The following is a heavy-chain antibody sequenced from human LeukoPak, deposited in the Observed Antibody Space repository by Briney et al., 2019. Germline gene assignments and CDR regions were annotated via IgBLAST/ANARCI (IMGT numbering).Heavy chain of an antibody. CDR3: ARHQSSPGWGAYDP. Sequence: SETLSLTCTVSGGSISSSSYYWGWIRQPPGKGLEWIGSIYYSGSTYYNPSLKSRVTISVDTSKNQFSLKLSSVTAADTAVYYCARHQSSPGWGAYDPWGQGTLVTVPS. D-gene: IGHD3-10*01. CDR2: IYYSGST. V-gene: IGHV4-39*01. CDR1: GGSISSSSYY. J-gene: IGHJ5*02.